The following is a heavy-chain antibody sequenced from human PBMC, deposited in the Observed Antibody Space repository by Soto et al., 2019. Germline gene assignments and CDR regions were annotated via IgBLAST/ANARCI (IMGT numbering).Heavy chain of an antibody. CDR3: AQRTLTNCFDP. V-gene: IGHV4-34*01. CDR2: INHSGDT. Sequence: SETLSLTCAVYGGSFSDFYWNWIRQSPGKGLEWIGEINHSGDTNYNPSLKSRVTISVDTSKNQFSLQLNSVTATDTAVYYCAQRTLTNCFDPWGQGTPVTISS. J-gene: IGHJ5*02. CDR1: GGSFSDFY. D-gene: IGHD4-4*01.